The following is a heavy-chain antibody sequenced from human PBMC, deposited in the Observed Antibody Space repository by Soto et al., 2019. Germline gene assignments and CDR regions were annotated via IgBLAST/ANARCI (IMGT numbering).Heavy chain of an antibody. CDR1: GFTFSSYA. CDR2: ISGSGGST. CDR3: AEASCVYYYYMDV. Sequence: EVQLLESGGGLVQPGGSLRLSCAASGFTFSSYAMSWVRQAPGKGLEWVSAISGSGGSTYYADSVKGRFTISRDNSKNTLYLQMNSLRAEDTAVYYCAEASCVYYYYMDVWGKGTTVTVSS. V-gene: IGHV3-23*01. J-gene: IGHJ6*03.